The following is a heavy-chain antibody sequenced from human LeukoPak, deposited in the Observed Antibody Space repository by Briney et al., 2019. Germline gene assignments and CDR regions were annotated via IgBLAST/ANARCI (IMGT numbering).Heavy chain of an antibody. V-gene: IGHV3-74*01. J-gene: IGHJ6*02. CDR2: INTDGNST. D-gene: IGHD6-13*01. CDR3: ARDSLKSALSSSSWWPDYYYYYGMDV. CDR1: GFTFSSYW. Sequence: AGGSLRLSCAASGFTFSSYWMHWVRQAPGKGLVWVSRINTDGNSTSYADSVKGRFTISRDNAKNTLYLQMNSLRAEDTAVYYCARDSLKSALSSSSWWPDYYYYYGMDVWGQGTTVTVSS.